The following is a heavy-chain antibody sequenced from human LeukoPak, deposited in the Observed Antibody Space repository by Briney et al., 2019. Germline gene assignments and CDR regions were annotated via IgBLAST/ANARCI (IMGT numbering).Heavy chain of an antibody. CDR2: IYDGGST. D-gene: IGHD6-13*01. J-gene: IGHJ4*02. CDR1: GASINNYY. V-gene: IGHV4-59*01. CDR3: ARTSSSWL. Sequence: SETLSLTCTVSGASINNYYWSWIRQPPGKGLEWIGCIYDGGSTDYNPSLKSRVTISVDTSKNQFSLKLSSVTAADTAMYYCARTSSSWLWGQGTLVTVSS.